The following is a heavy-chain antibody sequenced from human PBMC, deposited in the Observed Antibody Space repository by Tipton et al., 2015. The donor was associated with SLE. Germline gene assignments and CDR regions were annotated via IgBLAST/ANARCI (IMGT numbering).Heavy chain of an antibody. CDR2: MYSGGSK. V-gene: IGHV4-39*07. Sequence: TLSLTCNVSGGSISDRNYYWGWIRQPPGKGLEWIATMYSGGSKYYNPSLRSRVTISLDTSNNQFSLQVNSMTAADTAVYYCASKVGAGSYYPNWGQGTPVNVTS. D-gene: IGHD3-10*01. CDR3: ASKVGAGSYYPN. J-gene: IGHJ4*02. CDR1: GGSISDRNYY.